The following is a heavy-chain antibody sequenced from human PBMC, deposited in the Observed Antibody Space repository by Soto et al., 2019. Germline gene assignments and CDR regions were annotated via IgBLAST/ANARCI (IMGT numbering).Heavy chain of an antibody. V-gene: IGHV1-69*13. CDR2: IIPIFGTA. CDR3: ARDGALAARDYYYGMDV. Sequence: GASVKVSCKASGGTFSSYAISWVRQAPGQGLEWMGGIIPIFGTANYAQKFQGRVTITADESTSTAYMELSSLRSEDTAVYYCARDGALAARDYYYGMDVWGQGTTVTVSS. D-gene: IGHD6-6*01. CDR1: GGTFSSYA. J-gene: IGHJ6*02.